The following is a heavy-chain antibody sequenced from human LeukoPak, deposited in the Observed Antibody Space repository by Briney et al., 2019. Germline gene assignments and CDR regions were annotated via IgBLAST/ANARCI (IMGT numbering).Heavy chain of an antibody. D-gene: IGHD4-17*01. J-gene: IGHJ4*02. Sequence: AASVKVSCKPSGYTFTGYYIHWVRQAPGQGLEWMGWINPGTGDAKYSQRFQGRVTMTRDTSINTAYMEMTSLTSDDTAVFYCARDGEGLREEIDDFWGQGTLVIVSS. CDR1: GYTFTGYY. CDR3: ARDGEGLREEIDDF. V-gene: IGHV1-2*02. CDR2: INPGTGDA.